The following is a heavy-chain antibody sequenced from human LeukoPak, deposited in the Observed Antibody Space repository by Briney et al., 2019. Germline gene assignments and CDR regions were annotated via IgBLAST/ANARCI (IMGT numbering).Heavy chain of an antibody. CDR1: GYSISSGYY. CDR3: ARGGGVVTAYHPFDY. CDR2: ICHSGST. V-gene: IGHV4-38-2*02. Sequence: SETLSLTCTVSGYSISSGYYWGWIRQPPGKGLEWIGSICHSGSTYYNPSLKSRVTISVDTSKNQFSLKLSSVTAADTAVYYCARGGGVVTAYHPFDYWGQGTLVTVSS. J-gene: IGHJ4*02. D-gene: IGHD2-21*02.